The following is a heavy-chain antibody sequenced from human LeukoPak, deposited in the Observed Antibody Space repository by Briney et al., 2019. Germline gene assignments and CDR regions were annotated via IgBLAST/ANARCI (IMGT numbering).Heavy chain of an antibody. J-gene: IGHJ5*02. CDR2: IIPIFGTA. D-gene: IGHD6-6*01. Sequence: GASVKVSCKASGYTFTNYYLHWVRQAPGQGLEWMGGIIPIFGTANYAQKFQGRVTITTDESTSTAYMELSSLRSEDTAVYYCARDKAAHRWFDPWGQGTLVTVSS. CDR1: GYTFTNYY. CDR3: ARDKAAHRWFDP. V-gene: IGHV1-69*05.